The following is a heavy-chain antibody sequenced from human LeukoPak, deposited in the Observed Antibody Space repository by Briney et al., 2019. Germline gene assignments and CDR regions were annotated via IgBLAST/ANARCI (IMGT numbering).Heavy chain of an antibody. D-gene: IGHD2-2*01. J-gene: IGHJ6*03. CDR1: GFTFSSYA. Sequence: GGSLRLSCAPSGFTFSSYAMSWVRQAPGKGLEWVSAISGSGDSTYYADSVKGRFTISRDNSKNTLYVQMNSLRAEDTAVYYCARGTYCSITTCYGGGYYCMDVWGKGTTVTVSS. CDR3: ARGTYCSITTCYGGGYYCMDV. V-gene: IGHV3-23*01. CDR2: ISGSGDST.